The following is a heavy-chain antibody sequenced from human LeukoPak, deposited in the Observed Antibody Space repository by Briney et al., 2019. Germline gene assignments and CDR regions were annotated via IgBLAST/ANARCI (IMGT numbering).Heavy chain of an antibody. CDR2: IYSGGGT. CDR3: ATYYYDSSGYYYPTDY. Sequence: GGSLRLSCAASGFTVSSNYMSWVRQAPGKGLEWVSVIYSGGGTYYADSVKGRFTISRDNSKNTLYLQMNSLRAEDTAVYYCATYYYDSSGYYYPTDYWGQGTLVTVSS. V-gene: IGHV3-53*01. J-gene: IGHJ4*02. D-gene: IGHD3-22*01. CDR1: GFTVSSNY.